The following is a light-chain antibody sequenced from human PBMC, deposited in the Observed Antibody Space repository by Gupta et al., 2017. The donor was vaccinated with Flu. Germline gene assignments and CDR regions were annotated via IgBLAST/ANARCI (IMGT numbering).Light chain of an antibody. CDR1: SSDVGGYNS. Sequence: SVTISCTGTSSDVGGYNSVSWYQHHPGRAPKLMIYEVNQRPSGVPKRFSGSKSGNTASLTVSGLQAEEEADYYCVSYAAGNQYVFGGGTKVTVL. J-gene: IGLJ3*02. V-gene: IGLV2-8*01. CDR2: EVN. CDR3: VSYAAGNQYV.